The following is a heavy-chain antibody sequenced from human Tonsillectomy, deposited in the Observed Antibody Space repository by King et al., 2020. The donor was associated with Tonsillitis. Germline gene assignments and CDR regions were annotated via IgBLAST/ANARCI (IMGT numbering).Heavy chain of an antibody. D-gene: IGHD5-18*01. CDR1: GITFSIHG. V-gene: IGHV3-30*02. CDR2: IRYDGSNK. CDR3: DCLQRTSMCGGSGVDV. Sequence: QLVQSGGGVVQPGGSLRLSCAASGITFSIHGMHWVRQAPGKGLEWVAFIRYDGSNKYYGDSVKGRCTISRDNSKNTLYLQMNRLRAEDTAVYYCDCLQRTSMCGGSGVDVWGHGTRVTVAS. J-gene: IGHJ6*02.